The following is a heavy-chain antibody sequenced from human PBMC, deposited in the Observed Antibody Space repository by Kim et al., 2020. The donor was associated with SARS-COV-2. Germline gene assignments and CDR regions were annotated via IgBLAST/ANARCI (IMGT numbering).Heavy chain of an antibody. CDR3: ANFES. CDR2: IRSDGSNK. CDR1: GFTFSVYG. Sequence: GGSLRLSCAASGFTFSVYGMHWVRQAPGKGLEWVAVIRSDGSNKYYADSVKGRFTISRDNSKNMLFVQMNSLRAEDTAVYYCANFESWGQGTLVTVSS. V-gene: IGHV3-33*06. J-gene: IGHJ4*02.